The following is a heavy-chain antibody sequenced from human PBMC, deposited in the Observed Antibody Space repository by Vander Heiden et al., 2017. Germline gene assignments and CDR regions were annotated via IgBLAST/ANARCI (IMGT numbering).Heavy chain of an antibody. V-gene: IGHV1-3*01. J-gene: IGHJ6*02. D-gene: IGHD2-15*01. Sequence: QVQLVQPGAEVKKPGASVKVYCKASGYTFTIYAMHWVRQAPGQRLEWMGWINAGNGNTKYSQKFQGRVTITRDTSASTAYMELSSLRSEDTAVYYCARVKCSGGSCYRFYGMDVWGQGNTVTVSS. CDR3: ARVKCSGGSCYRFYGMDV. CDR2: INAGNGNT. CDR1: GYTFTIYA.